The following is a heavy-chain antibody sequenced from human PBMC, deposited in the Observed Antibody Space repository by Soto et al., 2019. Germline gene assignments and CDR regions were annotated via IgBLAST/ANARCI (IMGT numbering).Heavy chain of an antibody. CDR2: VSSSGGST. CDR3: ARDPRRYCISTSCSRQFDP. V-gene: IGHV3-23*01. CDR1: GFTFSSYA. D-gene: IGHD2-2*01. J-gene: IGHJ5*02. Sequence: GGSLRLSCATSGFTFSSYAMTWVRQAPGKGLEWVAAVSSSGGSTFHADSVKGRFTISRDNSKNTLYLQMNSLRAEDTAVYYCARDPRRYCISTSCSRQFDPWAREPWSPSPQ.